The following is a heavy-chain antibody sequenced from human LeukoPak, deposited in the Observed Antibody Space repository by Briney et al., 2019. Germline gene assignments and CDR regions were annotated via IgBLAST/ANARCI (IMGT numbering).Heavy chain of an antibody. D-gene: IGHD6-13*01. Sequence: ASVKVSCKASGYTFTGYYMHWVRQAPGQGLEWMGWINPNSGGTNYAQKFQGRVTMTRDTSISTAYMELSRLRSDDTAVYYCARAIAAAGTKSPLYWGQGTLVTVSS. CDR2: INPNSGGT. CDR1: GYTFTGYY. J-gene: IGHJ4*02. V-gene: IGHV1-2*02. CDR3: ARAIAAAGTKSPLY.